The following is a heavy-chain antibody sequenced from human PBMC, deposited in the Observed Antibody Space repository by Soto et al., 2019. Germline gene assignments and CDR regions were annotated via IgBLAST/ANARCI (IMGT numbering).Heavy chain of an antibody. J-gene: IGHJ4*02. CDR3: ARESLATEFDY. Sequence: SETLSPTCTVSGSSISSGDYYWSWIRQPPGKGLEWIGYIYYSGSTYYNPSLKSRVTISVDTSKNQFSLKLSSVTAADTAVYYCARESLATEFDYWGQGTLVTVSS. CDR2: IYYSGST. V-gene: IGHV4-30-4*01. CDR1: GSSISSGDYY. D-gene: IGHD2-15*01.